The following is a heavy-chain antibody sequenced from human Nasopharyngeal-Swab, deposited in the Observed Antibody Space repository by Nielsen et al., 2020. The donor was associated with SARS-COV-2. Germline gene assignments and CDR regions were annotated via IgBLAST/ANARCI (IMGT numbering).Heavy chain of an antibody. J-gene: IGHJ4*02. D-gene: IGHD6-13*01. CDR1: GFTFDDNG. CDR2: INWNGGST. V-gene: IGHV3-20*04. Sequence: GGSRRLSCAASGFTFDDNGMSWSRQAPGKGREGVSGINWNGGSTGYADSGKGRFTISRDNAKNSLYLQMNSLRAEDTALYYCASNHIAAAGFTFDYWGPGTLVSFSS. CDR3: ASNHIAAAGFTFDY.